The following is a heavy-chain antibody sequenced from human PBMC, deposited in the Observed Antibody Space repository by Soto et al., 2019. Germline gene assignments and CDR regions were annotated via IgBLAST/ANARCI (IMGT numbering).Heavy chain of an antibody. D-gene: IGHD2-15*01. CDR2: ISYDGDNI. J-gene: IGHJ4*02. CDR1: GFTFSSYG. Sequence: SLRLSCAASGFTFSSYGMHWVRQAPDKGLEWVAVISYDGDNIKYADSVKGRFTISRDNSKNTLYLQMSSLRTDDTAVYYCASGIAATQDPHFDYWGQGALVTVSS. V-gene: IGHV3-30*03. CDR3: ASGIAATQDPHFDY.